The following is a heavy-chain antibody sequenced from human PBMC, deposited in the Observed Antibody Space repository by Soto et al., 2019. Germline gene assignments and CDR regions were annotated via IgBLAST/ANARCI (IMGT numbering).Heavy chain of an antibody. V-gene: IGHV5-10-1*01. CDR2: IDPSDSYT. CDR1: GYSFTTYW. D-gene: IGHD5-12*01. J-gene: IGHJ3*02. Sequence: LGESLKISWKGSGYSFTTYWITWVRQMPGKGLEWMGRIDPSDSYTNYSPSFQGHVTISADKSISTAYLQWSSLKASDTAMYYCARKVMAARWADAFDIWGQGTMVTVSS. CDR3: ARKVMAARWADAFDI.